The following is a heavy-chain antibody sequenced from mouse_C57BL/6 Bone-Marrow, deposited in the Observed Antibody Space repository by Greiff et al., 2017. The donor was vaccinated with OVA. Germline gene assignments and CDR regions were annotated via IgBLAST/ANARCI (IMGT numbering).Heavy chain of an antibody. Sequence: EVQLQQSGAELVKPGASVKLSCTASGFNINDYYMHWVKQRTEQGLEWIGRIDPEDGETKYAPKFQGKATITADTASNTAYLQLSSLTSADTAVYYCASPIASVVARYFDVWGTGTTVTVSS. D-gene: IGHD1-1*01. V-gene: IGHV14-2*01. CDR1: GFNINDYY. CDR2: IDPEDGET. CDR3: ASPIASVVARYFDV. J-gene: IGHJ1*03.